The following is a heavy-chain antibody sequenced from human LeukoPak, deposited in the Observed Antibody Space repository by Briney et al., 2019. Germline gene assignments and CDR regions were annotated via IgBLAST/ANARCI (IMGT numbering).Heavy chain of an antibody. CDR2: ISWNSGSM. V-gene: IGHV3-9*01. CDR1: GFTFDEYA. J-gene: IGHJ4*02. CDR3: AKDFYYTSGSAFDY. D-gene: IGHD3-10*01. Sequence: GGSLRLSCAASGFTFDEYAMHWVRQAPGKGLEWVSGISWNSGSMGYADSVKGRFTISRDNAKNSLYLQMNSLTIEDTALYYCAKDFYYTSGSAFDYWGQGTLVTVSS.